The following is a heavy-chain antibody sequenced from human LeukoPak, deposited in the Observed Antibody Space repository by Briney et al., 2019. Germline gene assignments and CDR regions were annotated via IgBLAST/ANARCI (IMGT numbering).Heavy chain of an antibody. Sequence: PGGSLRLSCAASGLTFRDYAMNWVRQAPGKGLEWVSTISGSGGSTYYADSVKGRFTISRDNSKNTLYLQMNSLRAEDTAVYYCVRKDYYYYDMDVWGQGTTVTVSS. V-gene: IGHV3-23*01. CDR3: VRKDYYYYDMDV. J-gene: IGHJ6*02. CDR2: ISGSGGST. CDR1: GLTFRDYA.